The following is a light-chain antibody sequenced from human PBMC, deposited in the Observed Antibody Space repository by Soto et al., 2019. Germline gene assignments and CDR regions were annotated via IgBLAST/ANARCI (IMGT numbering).Light chain of an antibody. CDR1: QIVSTY. CDR2: GAS. CDR3: QQRSNWPT. J-gene: IGKJ5*01. V-gene: IGKV3-11*01. Sequence: EIVLTQSPATLSLSPGGRATLSCRASQIVSTYLAWYQQKPGQAPRLLIYGASNRATGIPARFSGSGSGTDFTLTISSLEPEDSAVYYCQQRSNWPTFGQGTRLEIK.